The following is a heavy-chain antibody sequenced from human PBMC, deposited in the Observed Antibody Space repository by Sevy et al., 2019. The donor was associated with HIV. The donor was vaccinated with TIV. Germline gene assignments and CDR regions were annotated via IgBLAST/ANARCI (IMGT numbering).Heavy chain of an antibody. J-gene: IGHJ6*02. CDR1: GFIFSYYG. V-gene: IGHV3-30*02. Sequence: GGSLRLSCAASGFIFSYYGMHWVRQAPGKGLEWVAVIWYDGSNTIYADSVKGRFTISRDNSKNILYLQMNSLRAEDTAVYYCAKDFTGYNGMDVWGQGTMVTVSS. D-gene: IGHD3-9*01. CDR3: AKDFTGYNGMDV. CDR2: IWYDGSNT.